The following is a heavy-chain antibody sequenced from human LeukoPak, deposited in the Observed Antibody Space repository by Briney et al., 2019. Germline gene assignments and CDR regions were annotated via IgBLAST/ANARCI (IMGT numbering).Heavy chain of an antibody. CDR3: AGGALVVTANQFDY. D-gene: IGHD2-21*02. V-gene: IGHV4-39*07. J-gene: IGHJ4*02. CDR1: GGSISSSSYY. CDR2: IYYSGST. Sequence: SETLSLTCTVSGGSISSSSYYWGWIRQPPGKGLEWIGSIYYSGSTYYNPSLKSRVTISVDTSKNQFSLKLSSMTAADTAVYYCAGGALVVTANQFDYWGQGTLVTVSS.